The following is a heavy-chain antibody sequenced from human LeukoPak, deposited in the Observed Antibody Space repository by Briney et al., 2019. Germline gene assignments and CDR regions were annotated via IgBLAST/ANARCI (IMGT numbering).Heavy chain of an antibody. D-gene: IGHD5-24*01. CDR3: ARVMAARSFYFDH. J-gene: IGHJ4*02. CDR2: INQDGSER. Sequence: PGGSLRLSCAASVFTFGIYWMSWVRQAPGKGLEGVANINQDGSERYLVDSVKGRFTISRDNAKKSLYLQMSGLRAGDTAVYYCARVMAARSFYFDHWGQGTLVTVSS. CDR1: VFTFGIYW. V-gene: IGHV3-7*01.